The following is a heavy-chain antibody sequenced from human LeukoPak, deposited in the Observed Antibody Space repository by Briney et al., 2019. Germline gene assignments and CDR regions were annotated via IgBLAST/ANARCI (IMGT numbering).Heavy chain of an antibody. J-gene: IGHJ6*03. V-gene: IGHV3-9*01. CDR2: ISWNSGNI. CDR3: AAARYCSSTSCHCYYYMDV. CDR1: GFTFDDYA. Sequence: GRSLRLSCAASGFTFDDYAMHWVRQAPGKGLEWVSGISWNSGNIGYADSVKGRFTISRDNAKNSLYLQMNSLRAEDTALYYCAAARYCSSTSCHCYYYMDVWGQGTTVTVSS. D-gene: IGHD2-2*01.